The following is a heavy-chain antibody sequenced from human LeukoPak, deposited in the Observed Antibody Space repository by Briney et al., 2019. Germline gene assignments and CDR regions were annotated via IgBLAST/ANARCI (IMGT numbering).Heavy chain of an antibody. CDR2: INHSGST. V-gene: IGHV4-34*01. J-gene: IGHJ6*03. Sequence: PSETLSLTCAVYGGSFSGYYWSWIRQPPGKGLEWIGEINHSGSTNYNPSLKSRVTISVDTSKNQFSLKLSSVTAADTAVYYCAGQGYYYYHMDVWGKGTTVTISS. CDR3: AGQGYYYYHMDV. CDR1: GGSFSGYY.